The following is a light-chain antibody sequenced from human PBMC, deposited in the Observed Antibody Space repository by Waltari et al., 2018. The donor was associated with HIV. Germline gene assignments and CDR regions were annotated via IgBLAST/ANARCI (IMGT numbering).Light chain of an antibody. J-gene: IGLJ3*02. Sequence: QSVLTQPPSVSGAPGQRVTIPCTGSSSNIGAGYDVHWYLQLPGAAPNLLIYADSNRPSGVPDRFSGSKSGTSASLAITGLQAEDEADYYCQSYDRSLSGWVFGGGTKLTVL. V-gene: IGLV1-40*01. CDR2: ADS. CDR1: SSNIGAGYD. CDR3: QSYDRSLSGWV.